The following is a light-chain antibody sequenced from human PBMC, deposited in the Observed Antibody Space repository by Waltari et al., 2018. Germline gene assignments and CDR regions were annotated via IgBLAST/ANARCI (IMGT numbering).Light chain of an antibody. Sequence: QSALTQPPSASGSPGQSVTISCTGTSSDVGGFAYVSWYQQHPGHAPNLIIYDDTKRPSGVPDLCSCSKSANTASLTVSGLLAEDEADYYCCSYSGTNSNYVFGTGTKVTVL. CDR3: CSYSGTNSNYV. CDR2: DDT. J-gene: IGLJ1*01. V-gene: IGLV2-8*01. CDR1: SSDVGGFAY.